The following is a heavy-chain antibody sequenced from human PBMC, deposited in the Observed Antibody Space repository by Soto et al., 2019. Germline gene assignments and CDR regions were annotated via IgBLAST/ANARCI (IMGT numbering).Heavy chain of an antibody. D-gene: IGHD1-20*01. J-gene: IGHJ6*03. Sequence: EVQLLESGGGLVQPGGSLRLSCAASGFTFSSYAMSWVRQAPGKGLEWVSAISGSGGSTYYADSVRGRFTISRDNSKNTLYLQMNSLRAEDTAVYYCAKNPGISYYYYYMDVWGKGTTVTVSS. CDR3: AKNPGISYYYYYMDV. CDR2: ISGSGGST. V-gene: IGHV3-23*01. CDR1: GFTFSSYA.